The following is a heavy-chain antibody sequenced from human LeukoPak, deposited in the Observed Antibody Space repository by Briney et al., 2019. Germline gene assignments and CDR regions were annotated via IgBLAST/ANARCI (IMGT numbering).Heavy chain of an antibody. J-gene: IGHJ4*02. D-gene: IGHD1-26*01. CDR1: GGSIRPYF. Sequence: SETLSLTCTVSGGSIRPYFWSWIRQPPGKGLEWIGYIYYSGSTNYNPSLNSRVTISVDASKNQFSLKLSSVAAADTAVYYCARQGSEWAFDYWGQGTLVTVSA. CDR3: ARQGSEWAFDY. CDR2: IYYSGST. V-gene: IGHV4-59*08.